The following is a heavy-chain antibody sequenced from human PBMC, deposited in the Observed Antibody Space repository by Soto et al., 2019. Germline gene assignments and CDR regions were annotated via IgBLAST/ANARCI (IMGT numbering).Heavy chain of an antibody. Sequence: ASVKVSCKASGYTFTSYDINWVRQATGQGLEWMGWMNPNSGNTGYAQKFQGRVTMTRNTSISTAYMELSSLRSEDTAVYYCARGGVYSGYDTFDYWGQGTLVTVSS. J-gene: IGHJ4*02. CDR2: MNPNSGNT. V-gene: IGHV1-8*01. D-gene: IGHD5-12*01. CDR3: ARGGVYSGYDTFDY. CDR1: GYTFTSYD.